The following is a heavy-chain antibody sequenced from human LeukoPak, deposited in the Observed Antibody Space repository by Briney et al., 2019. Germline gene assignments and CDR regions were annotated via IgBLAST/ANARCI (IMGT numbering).Heavy chain of an antibody. CDR1: GGSFSGYY. CDR3: ARGRGDYVWGSYRSSGAFDI. CDR2: INHSGST. J-gene: IGHJ6*04. Sequence: SETLSLTCAVYGGSFSGYYWSWIRQPPGKGLEWIGEINHSGSTNYNPSLKSRVTISVDTSKNQFSLKLSSVTAADTAVYYCARGRGDYVWGSYRSSGAFDIWGKGTTVTVSS. V-gene: IGHV4-34*01. D-gene: IGHD3-16*02.